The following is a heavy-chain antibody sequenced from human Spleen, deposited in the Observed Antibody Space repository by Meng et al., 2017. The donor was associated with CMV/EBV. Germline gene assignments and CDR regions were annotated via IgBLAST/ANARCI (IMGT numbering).Heavy chain of an antibody. CDR3: ARTGYCRDTNCYYFGASSGVDV. Sequence: GESLKISCAASGFIFSDYYWNWVRLEWVSSISSSSTLYYADSVKGRFTISRDNAKNTLYLQMNSLRAEDTAVYYCARTGYCRDTNCYYFGASSGVDVWGQGTTVTVSS. CDR2: ISSSSTL. D-gene: IGHD2-21*01. J-gene: IGHJ6*02. CDR1: GFIFSDYY. V-gene: IGHV3-69-1*01.